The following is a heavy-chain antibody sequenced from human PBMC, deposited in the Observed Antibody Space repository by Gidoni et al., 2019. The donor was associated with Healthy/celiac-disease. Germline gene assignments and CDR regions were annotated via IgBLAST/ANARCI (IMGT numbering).Heavy chain of an antibody. J-gene: IGHJ4*02. CDR1: GFPFNSYA. D-gene: IGHD2-15*01. Sequence: QVQLVESGGGVVQPGRSLRLSCAASGFPFNSYASHWVRQAPGKGLEWVAVISYDGSNKYDADSVKGRFTISRDNSKNTLYLQMNSLRAEDTAVYYCARDERYCSGGSCYSSPDYWGQGTLVTVSS. CDR3: ARDERYCSGGSCYSSPDY. V-gene: IGHV3-30-3*01. CDR2: ISYDGSNK.